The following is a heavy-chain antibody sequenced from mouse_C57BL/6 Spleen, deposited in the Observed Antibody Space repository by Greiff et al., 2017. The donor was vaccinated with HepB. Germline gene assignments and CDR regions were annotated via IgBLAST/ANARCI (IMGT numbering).Heavy chain of an antibody. V-gene: IGHV1-42*01. D-gene: IGHD1-1*01. CDR2: INPSTGGT. CDR3: ARLAVVARNWYFDV. CDR1: GYSFTGYY. Sequence: EVQLQQSGPELVKPGASVKISCKASGYSFTGYYMNWVKQSPEKSLEWIGEINPSTGGTTYNQKFKAKATLTVDKSSSTAYMQLKSLTSEDSAVYYCARLAVVARNWYFDVWGTGTTVTVSS. J-gene: IGHJ1*03.